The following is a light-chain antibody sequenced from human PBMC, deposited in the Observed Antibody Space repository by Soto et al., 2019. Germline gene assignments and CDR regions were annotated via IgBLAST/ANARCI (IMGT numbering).Light chain of an antibody. Sequence: DIQMTQSPSSPSASVGDRVAITCRASQSISSWLAWYQQKPGKGPKLLIYDASSLESGVPSRFSGSGSGTEFTLTISSLQPDDFATYYCQQYNSYSRTFGQGTKVDIK. CDR2: DAS. CDR3: QQYNSYSRT. V-gene: IGKV1-5*01. CDR1: QSISSW. J-gene: IGKJ1*01.